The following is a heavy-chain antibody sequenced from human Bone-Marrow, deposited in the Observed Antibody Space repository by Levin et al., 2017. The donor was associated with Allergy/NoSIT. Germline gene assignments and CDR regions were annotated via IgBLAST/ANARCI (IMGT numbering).Heavy chain of an antibody. D-gene: IGHD6-13*01. V-gene: IGHV1-46*01. J-gene: IGHJ3*02. Sequence: GGSLRLSCKASGYTFTSYYMHWVRQAPGQGLEWMGIINPSGGSTSYAQKFQGRVTMTRDTSTSTVYMELSSLRSEDTAVYYCARLWSFIAAAGLIDAFDIWGQGTMVTVSS. CDR2: INPSGGST. CDR3: ARLWSFIAAAGLIDAFDI. CDR1: GYTFTSYY.